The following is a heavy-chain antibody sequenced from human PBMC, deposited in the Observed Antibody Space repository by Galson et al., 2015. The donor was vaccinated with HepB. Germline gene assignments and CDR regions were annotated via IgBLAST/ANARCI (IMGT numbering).Heavy chain of an antibody. Sequence: SVKVSCKASGYTFTSYGISWVRQAPGQGLEWMGWISAYNGNTNYAQKLQGRVTMTTDTSTSTAYMELRNLRSDDTAVYYCARGKGGGHIAVAVADYWGQGTLVTVSS. J-gene: IGHJ4*02. CDR3: ARGKGGGHIAVAVADY. V-gene: IGHV1-18*01. CDR2: ISAYNGNT. CDR1: GYTFTSYG. D-gene: IGHD6-19*01.